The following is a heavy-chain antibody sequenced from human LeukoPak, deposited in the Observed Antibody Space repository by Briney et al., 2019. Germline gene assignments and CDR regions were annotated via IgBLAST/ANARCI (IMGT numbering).Heavy chain of an antibody. CDR2: IYYSGST. CDR1: GGSINSYY. J-gene: IGHJ4*02. D-gene: IGHD3-22*01. V-gene: IGHV4-39*07. CDR3: ATDYYDSSGYCD. Sequence: SETLSLTCTVSGGSINSYYCGWIHQPPGNGLEWIGSIYYSGSTYYNPSLKSRVTISVDTSKNQFSLKLSSVTAADTAVYYCATDYYDSSGYCDWGQGTLVTVSS.